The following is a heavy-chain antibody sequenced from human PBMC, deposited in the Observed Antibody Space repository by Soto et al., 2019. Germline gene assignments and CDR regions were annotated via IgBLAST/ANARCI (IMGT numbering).Heavy chain of an antibody. V-gene: IGHV3-73*02. CDR1: GFTFSGSG. CDR3: TATAGIDY. CDR2: IRTKTNNYAT. J-gene: IGHJ4*02. D-gene: IGHD1-1*01. Sequence: EVQLVESGGGLVQPGGSLKLSCAASGFTFSGSGIHWGRQASGKGLEWVGRIRTKTNNYATAYAASVKGRFTISRDDSKNMAYLQMNSLKTEDTAVYYCTATAGIDYWGQGTLVSVSS.